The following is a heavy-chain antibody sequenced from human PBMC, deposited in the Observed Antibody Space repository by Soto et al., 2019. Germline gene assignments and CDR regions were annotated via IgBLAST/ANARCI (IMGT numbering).Heavy chain of an antibody. J-gene: IGHJ4*02. CDR3: ARDSGFSSSWYIGDY. Sequence: GGSLRLSCAASGFNFNIYAMGWVRQAPGKGLEWVSAISGGGGSTYYADSVKGRFTISRDNSKNTVYLQMNSLRVEDTAMYYCARDSGFSSSWYIGDYWGQGTLVTVSS. D-gene: IGHD6-13*01. CDR1: GFNFNIYA. CDR2: ISGGGGST. V-gene: IGHV3-23*01.